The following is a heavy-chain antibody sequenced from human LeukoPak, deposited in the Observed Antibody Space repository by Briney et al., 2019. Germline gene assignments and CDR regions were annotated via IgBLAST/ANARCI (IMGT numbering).Heavy chain of an antibody. CDR1: GFTFSSYG. D-gene: IGHD6-13*01. Sequence: QPGRSLRLSCAASGFTFSSYGMHWVRQAPGKGLEWVANIKQDGSDRNYVDSVKGRFTISRDNAKNSLYLQMNSLRAEDTAVYFCARDSEIEAAGSDYWGQGTLVTVSS. CDR3: ARDSEIEAAGSDY. CDR2: IKQDGSDR. J-gene: IGHJ4*02. V-gene: IGHV3-7*01.